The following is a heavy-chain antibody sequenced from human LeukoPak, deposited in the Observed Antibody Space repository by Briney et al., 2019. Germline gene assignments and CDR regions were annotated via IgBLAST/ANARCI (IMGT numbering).Heavy chain of an antibody. Sequence: GGSLRLSCAASGFTFSDYYMSWIRQAPGKGLEWVSYISSSGSTIYYADSVKGRFTISRDNAKNSLYLQMNSLRAEDTAVYYCARSQRYSSGRPYYYMDVWGKGTTVTISS. CDR2: ISSSGSTI. CDR1: GFTFSDYY. J-gene: IGHJ6*03. D-gene: IGHD6-19*01. CDR3: ARSQRYSSGRPYYYMDV. V-gene: IGHV3-11*01.